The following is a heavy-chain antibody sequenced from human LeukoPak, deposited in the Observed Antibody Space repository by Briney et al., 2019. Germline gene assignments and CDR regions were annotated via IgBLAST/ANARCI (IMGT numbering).Heavy chain of an antibody. D-gene: IGHD2-2*01. Sequence: GGSLRLSCSASGFTFSAYAMHWVRQAPGKGLEYVSAICNDGTNTYYEDSVKGRFTISRDNFKNTLYLQMSSLRPEDTAVYYCVKIVVVPAAPRGLDIWGRGIMVTVSS. CDR1: GFTFSAYA. V-gene: IGHV3-64D*08. J-gene: IGHJ3*02. CDR3: VKIVVVPAAPRGLDI. CDR2: ICNDGTNT.